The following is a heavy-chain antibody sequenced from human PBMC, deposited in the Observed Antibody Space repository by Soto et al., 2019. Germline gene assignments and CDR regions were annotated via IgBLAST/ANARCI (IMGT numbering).Heavy chain of an antibody. J-gene: IGHJ6*02. Sequence: QVQLVQSGAEVKKPGSSVKVSCKASGGTFGRYAISWVRQAPGQGLEWMGGSIPIPGTANYAQKFQGRVTIAADESTSTAYMELSRLRSEDTAVYYCARSQGSSTSLEIYYYYYYGMDVWGQGTTVTVSS. CDR2: SIPIPGTA. CDR1: GGTFGRYA. D-gene: IGHD2-2*01. V-gene: IGHV1-69*01. CDR3: ARSQGSSTSLEIYYYYYYGMDV.